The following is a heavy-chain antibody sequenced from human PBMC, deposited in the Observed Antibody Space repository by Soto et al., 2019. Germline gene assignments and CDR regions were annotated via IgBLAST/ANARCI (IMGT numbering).Heavy chain of an antibody. CDR1: GDSISNSSYY. Sequence: QLQLQESGPGLVKPSETLSLIFSVSGDSISNSSYYWAWIRQPPGKGLEWIGSYYYSGATHYNASLKSRVTIFQDTSKNQFSLKLSSVTAADTAVYDCVARVRRDFFYMDVWGKGTTVTVS. V-gene: IGHV4-39*01. J-gene: IGHJ6*03. CDR3: VARVRRDFFYMDV. CDR2: YYYSGAT.